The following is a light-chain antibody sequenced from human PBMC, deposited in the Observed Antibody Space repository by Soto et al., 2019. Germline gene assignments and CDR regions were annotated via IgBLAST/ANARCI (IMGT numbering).Light chain of an antibody. CDR1: QSSSSTY. CDR2: GES. CDR3: QQYQSSLKT. J-gene: IGKJ1*01. V-gene: IGKV3-20*01. Sequence: EIVLTQSPGTLSVSPGERATLSCRASQSSSSTYLAWYQQKPGQAPRLLIYGESNRATGIPDRFSGSGSGTDFTLTLSRLEPEDFAVYYCQQYQSSLKTFGQGTKVE.